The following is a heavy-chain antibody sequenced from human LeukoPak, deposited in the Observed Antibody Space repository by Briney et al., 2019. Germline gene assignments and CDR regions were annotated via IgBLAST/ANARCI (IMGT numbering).Heavy chain of an antibody. V-gene: IGHV4-39*01. D-gene: IGHD3-10*01. J-gene: IGHJ4*02. CDR3: ARLKEGIDY. Sequence: SQTLSLTCTVSGGSISGSSYFWGWIRQPPGKGLEWIGSIYYSGNTYYNPSLKSRVTISVDTSKNQFSLKLSSVTAADTAVYYCARLKEGIDYWGQGTLVTVSS. CDR2: IYYSGNT. CDR1: GGSISGSSYF.